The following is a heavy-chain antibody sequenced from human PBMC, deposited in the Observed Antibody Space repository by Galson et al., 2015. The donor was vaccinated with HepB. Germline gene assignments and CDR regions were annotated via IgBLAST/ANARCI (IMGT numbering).Heavy chain of an antibody. V-gene: IGHV3-9*01. CDR3: AKDSTAAARSYWYFDL. CDR2: ISWNSGSI. J-gene: IGHJ2*01. CDR1: GFTFDDYA. D-gene: IGHD2-15*01. Sequence: SLRLSCAASGFTFDDYAMHWVRQAPGKGLEWVSGISWNSGSIGYADSVKGRFTISRDNAKNSLYLQMNSLRAEDTALYYCAKDSTAAARSYWYFDLWGRGTLVTVSS.